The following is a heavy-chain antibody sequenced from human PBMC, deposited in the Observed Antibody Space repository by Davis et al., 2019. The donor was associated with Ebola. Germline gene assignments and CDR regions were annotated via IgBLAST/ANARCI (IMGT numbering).Heavy chain of an antibody. V-gene: IGHV3-21*01. CDR2: ISSSSSYI. CDR1: GFTFSSYS. Sequence: PGGSLRLSCAASGFTFSSYSMNWVRQAPGKGLEWVSSISSSSSYIYYADSVKGRFTISRDNAKNSLYLQMNSLRAEDTAVYYCASAGYTYCSGGSCYQDYWGQGTLVTVSS. CDR3: ASAGYTYCSGGSCYQDY. J-gene: IGHJ4*02. D-gene: IGHD2-15*01.